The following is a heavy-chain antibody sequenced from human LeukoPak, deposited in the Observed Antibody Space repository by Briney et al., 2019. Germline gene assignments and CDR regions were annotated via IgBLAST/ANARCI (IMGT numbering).Heavy chain of an antibody. Sequence: SVKVSCNASGGTFSSYAISWVRQAPGQGLEWIGGIIPIFGTANYAQKFQGRVTITTDESTSTAYMELSSLRSEDTAVYYCARGGRRNDFLARAGESYYYYYYMDVWGKGTTVTVSS. J-gene: IGHJ6*03. CDR1: GGTFSSYA. CDR2: IIPIFGTA. D-gene: IGHD1-1*01. CDR3: ARGGRRNDFLARAGESYYYYYYMDV. V-gene: IGHV1-69*05.